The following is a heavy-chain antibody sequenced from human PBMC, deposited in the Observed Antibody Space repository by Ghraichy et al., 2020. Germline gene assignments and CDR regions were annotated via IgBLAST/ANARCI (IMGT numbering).Heavy chain of an antibody. D-gene: IGHD3-10*01. CDR3: ARKNGPDMVRGLIRPTGRWGYYMDV. J-gene: IGHJ6*03. CDR2: IYYSGDT. Sequence: SETLSLTCTVSGVSVSSGSYYWSWIRQPPGKGLEWIGFIYYSGDTNYNPSLKSRVTTSIDTSKNQFSLKLSSVTAADTAVYYCARKNGPDMVRGLIRPTGRWGYYMDVWGKGTTVTVSS. CDR1: GVSVSSGSYY. V-gene: IGHV4-61*01.